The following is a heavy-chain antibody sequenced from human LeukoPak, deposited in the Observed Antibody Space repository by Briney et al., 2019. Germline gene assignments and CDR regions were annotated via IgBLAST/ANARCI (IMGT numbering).Heavy chain of an antibody. CDR3: ARGYWNYGY. V-gene: IGHV3-7*01. CDR1: GFTFGDYA. J-gene: IGHJ4*02. Sequence: GGSLRLSCTASGFTFGDYAMSWVRQAPGKGLEWVANIKQDGSEKYYVDSVKGRFTISRDNAKNSLYLQMNSLRAEDTAVYYCARGYWNYGYWGQGTLVTVSS. D-gene: IGHD1-7*01. CDR2: IKQDGSEK.